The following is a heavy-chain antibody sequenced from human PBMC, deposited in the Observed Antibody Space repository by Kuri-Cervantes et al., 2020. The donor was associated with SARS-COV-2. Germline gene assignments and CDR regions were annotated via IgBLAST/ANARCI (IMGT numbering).Heavy chain of an antibody. J-gene: IGHJ4*02. Sequence: GSLRLSCAVYGGSFSGYYWSWIRQPPGKGLEWIGEINHSGSTNYDPSHKSRLSLSVDTSKNQFSLRLTSVTAADTAIYYCARHYAFDKFHKWGQGTLVTVSS. V-gene: IGHV4-34*01. CDR1: GGSFSGYY. CDR2: INHSGST. CDR3: ARHYAFDKFHK. D-gene: IGHD3-3*02.